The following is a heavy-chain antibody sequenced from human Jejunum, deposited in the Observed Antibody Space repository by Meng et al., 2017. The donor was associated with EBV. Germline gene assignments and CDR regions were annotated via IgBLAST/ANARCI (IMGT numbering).Heavy chain of an antibody. Sequence: QEQLVRSGNEVKKPGASVRVSCEVSGHRFTTYFIHWVRQAPGQGLEWMGRINCNNGDTDYAQKFQDRVTMTRDTSITTAYMDLTGLTSNDTAFYYCARIRYGTGTDWFDPWGQGTLVTVSS. CDR2: INCNNGDT. D-gene: IGHD3-10*01. CDR1: GHRFTTYF. V-gene: IGHV1-2*06. CDR3: ARIRYGTGTDWFDP. J-gene: IGHJ5*02.